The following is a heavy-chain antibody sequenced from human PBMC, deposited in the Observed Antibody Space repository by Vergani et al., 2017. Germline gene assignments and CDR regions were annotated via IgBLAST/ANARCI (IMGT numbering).Heavy chain of an antibody. CDR1: GFSFSDHY. J-gene: IGHJ3*02. V-gene: IGHV3-11*01. D-gene: IGHD4-11*01. CDR3: ARDQRDYNKYPGTFDI. Sequence: QVQLVESGGGLVKPGGSLRLSCAASGFSFSDHYMTWIRQAPGKGLEWVSYISNSGNTIEYADSVKGRFSISRDNAKSSLFLQMDSLRAEGTAVYYCARDQRDYNKYPGTFDIWRQGSMVTVSS. CDR2: ISNSGNTI.